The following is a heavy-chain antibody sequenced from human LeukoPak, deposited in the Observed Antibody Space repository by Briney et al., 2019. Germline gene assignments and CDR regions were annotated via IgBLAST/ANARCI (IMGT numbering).Heavy chain of an antibody. CDR3: ARHTIRGVVFDY. D-gene: IGHD3-10*01. V-gene: IGHV4-59*08. CDR2: ISDTGNT. J-gene: IGHJ4*02. Sequence: PSETLSLTCTVSGGSITTDYWSWIRQPPGEGLEWIGYISDTGNTIYNTSLESRVSISVDTSKNQFSLKLSFVTAADTAVYYCARHTIRGVVFDYWGRGTRVTVSS. CDR1: GGSITTDY.